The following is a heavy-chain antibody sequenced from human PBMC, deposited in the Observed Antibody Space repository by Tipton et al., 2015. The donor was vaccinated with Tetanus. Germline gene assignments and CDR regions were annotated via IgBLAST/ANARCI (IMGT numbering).Heavy chain of an antibody. CDR3: ARDQARGARGWNYFDY. CDR1: GGSISSGGYY. D-gene: IGHD1-26*01. CDR2: IYNSGST. J-gene: IGHJ4*02. Sequence: LVKPTQTLSLTCTVSGGSISSGGYYWSWIRQHPGKGLEWIGDIYNSGSTYYNPSLKSRVTRLVDTTKNQFSLKLKSVTAADTAVYYCARDQARGARGWNYFDYWGQGSLVTVSS. V-gene: IGHV4-31*03.